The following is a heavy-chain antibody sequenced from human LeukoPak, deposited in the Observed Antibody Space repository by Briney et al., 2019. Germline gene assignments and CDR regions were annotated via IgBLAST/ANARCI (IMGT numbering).Heavy chain of an antibody. Sequence: ASVKVSCKASGYTFSSYAMHWVRQAPGQRPEWMGWINAGNGNTKYSQKFQGRVTITRDTSASTAYMELSSLGSGDTAMYYCARDEVGSLVIVVRVSAFDIWGQGTMVTVSS. V-gene: IGHV1-3*01. CDR3: ARDEVGSLVIVVRVSAFDI. CDR1: GYTFSSYA. D-gene: IGHD3-22*01. J-gene: IGHJ3*02. CDR2: INAGNGNT.